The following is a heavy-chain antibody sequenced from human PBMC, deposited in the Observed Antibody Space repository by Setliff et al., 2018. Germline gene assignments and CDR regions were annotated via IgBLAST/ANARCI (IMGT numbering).Heavy chain of an antibody. D-gene: IGHD2-2*01. CDR1: GYTFTNYY. V-gene: IGHV1-46*03. Sequence: ASVKVSCKASGYTFTNYYINWVRQAPGQGLEWMGIINPRAGTTSYAQKLQGRVTMTRDTSTNTVYMELSSLRSEDTAVYYCARGGSPDCSTAGCRYGGYVYWGQGTQVTVSS. CDR2: INPRAGTT. CDR3: ARGGSPDCSTAGCRYGGYVY. J-gene: IGHJ4*02.